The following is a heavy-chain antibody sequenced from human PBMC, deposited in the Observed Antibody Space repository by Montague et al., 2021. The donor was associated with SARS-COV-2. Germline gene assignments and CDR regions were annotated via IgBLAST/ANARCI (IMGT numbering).Heavy chain of an antibody. Sequence: SETLSLTCTVSGGSISSGSYYWGWIRQPPGKGLEWIGSIYYSGSTXYNPSLESRVTISVDTSKNQFSLKLSSVTAADTAVYYCARHGSSGYFDWLGDWGQGTLVTVSS. CDR3: ARHGSSGYFDWLGD. V-gene: IGHV4-39*01. D-gene: IGHD3-9*01. CDR2: IYYSGST. CDR1: GGSISSGSYY. J-gene: IGHJ4*02.